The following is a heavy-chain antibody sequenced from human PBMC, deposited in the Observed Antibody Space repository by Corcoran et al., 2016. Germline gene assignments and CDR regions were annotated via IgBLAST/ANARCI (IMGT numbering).Heavy chain of an antibody. CDR2: IWYDGSKT. CDR3: ARNMGIPGRFDY. CDR1: GFTLSRHG. J-gene: IGHJ4*02. V-gene: IGHV3-33*03. D-gene: IGHD1-26*01. Sequence: QVQLVESGGGVVQPGGSLRLACAASGFTLSRHGMHWVRQAPGKSLEWVANIWYDGSKTDYADSVKGRFTISRDTSKNTLYLQTTNLRAEDTAVYYCARNMGIPGRFDYWGQGTLVTVSS.